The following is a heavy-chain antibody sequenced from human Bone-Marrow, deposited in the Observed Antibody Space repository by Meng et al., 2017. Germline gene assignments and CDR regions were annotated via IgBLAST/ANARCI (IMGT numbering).Heavy chain of an antibody. CDR1: GYSFTSYW. J-gene: IGHJ4*02. CDR3: ARSIAAAGSDY. CDR2: IYPGDSDT. V-gene: IGHV5-51*01. Sequence: GGSLRLSCMGSGYSFTSYWIGWVRQMPGKGLEWMGIIYPGDSDTRYSPSFQGQVTISADKSISTAYLQWSSLKASDTAMYYCARSIAAAGSDYWGQGTLVTVSS. D-gene: IGHD6-13*01.